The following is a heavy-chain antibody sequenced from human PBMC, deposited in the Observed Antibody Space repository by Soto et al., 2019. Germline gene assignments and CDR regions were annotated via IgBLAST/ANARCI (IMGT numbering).Heavy chain of an antibody. CDR3: AXXRXSNGDPNIYFFYGLDV. J-gene: IGHJ6*02. Sequence: QVQLVQSGAEVKRPGSSVKVSCKASGDMFRNSAFTWVRQAPGQGLYWMGVIIPLFRKTNVAQKFQGRVTFTADESTSSLYMEVSSLTSEDTAVYYCAXXRXSNGDPNIYFFYGLDVWGQGTTITVSS. CDR2: IIPLFRKT. CDR1: GDMFRNSA. V-gene: IGHV1-69*01. D-gene: IGHD3-10*01.